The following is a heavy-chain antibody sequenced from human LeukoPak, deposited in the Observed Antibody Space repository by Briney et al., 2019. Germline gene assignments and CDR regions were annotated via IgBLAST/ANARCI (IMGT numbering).Heavy chain of an antibody. J-gene: IGHJ3*02. V-gene: IGHV4-34*01. D-gene: IGHD3-22*01. CDR2: INHSGST. CDR1: GGSFRGYY. CDR3: ARRAMVIKAFDI. Sequence: SETLSLTCAVYGGSFRGYYWRWLRQPPGKGPEWVGEINHSGSTNYKPSLKSRVTISVDTSKNQFSLKLRSVSAAETAVYYCARRAMVIKAFDIWGEGAMVTVSS.